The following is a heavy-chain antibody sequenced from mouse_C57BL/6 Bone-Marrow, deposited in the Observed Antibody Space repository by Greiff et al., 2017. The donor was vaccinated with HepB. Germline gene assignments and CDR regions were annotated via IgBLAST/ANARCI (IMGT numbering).Heavy chain of an antibody. CDR3: TPIYDGYYLYYAMDY. CDR2: IRNKANNHAT. J-gene: IGHJ4*01. Sequence: EVKLQESGGGLVQPGGSMKLSCAASGFTFSDAWMDWVRQSPEKGLEWVAEIRNKANNHATYYAESVKGRFTISRDDSKSSVYLQMNSLRAEDTGIYYCTPIYDGYYLYYAMDYWGQGTSVTVSS. CDR1: GFTFSDAW. D-gene: IGHD2-3*01. V-gene: IGHV6-6*01.